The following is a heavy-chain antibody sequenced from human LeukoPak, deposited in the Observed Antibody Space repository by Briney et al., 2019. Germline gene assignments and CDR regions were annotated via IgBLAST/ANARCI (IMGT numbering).Heavy chain of an antibody. CDR2: FHPEDGET. Sequence: ASVTVSCKVSGYTLTELSMHWVRQAHGKGLEWMGGFHPEDGETIYAQKFQGRVTMTEDTSTDTAYMELSSLRSEDTAVYYCATESPITMIGPDAFDIWGQGTMVTVSS. CDR3: ATESPITMIGPDAFDI. V-gene: IGHV1-24*01. J-gene: IGHJ3*02. CDR1: GYTLTELS. D-gene: IGHD3-22*01.